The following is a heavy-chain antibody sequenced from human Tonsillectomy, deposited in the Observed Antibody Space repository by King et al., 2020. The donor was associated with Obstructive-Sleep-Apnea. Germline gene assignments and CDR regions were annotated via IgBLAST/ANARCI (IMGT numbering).Heavy chain of an antibody. D-gene: IGHD3-22*01. J-gene: IGHJ4*02. CDR1: GFTFSSYA. V-gene: IGHV3-23*04. CDR3: AKDTYNTYYYGSSGYEY. Sequence: VQLVESGGGLVQPGGSLRLSCAASGFTFSSYAMSWVRQAPGKGLEWVSAISGSGGSTYYADSVKGRFTISRDTAKNTLYLQMNSLIAEDTAVYYCAKDTYNTYYYGSSGYEYWGQGALVTVSS. CDR2: ISGSGGST.